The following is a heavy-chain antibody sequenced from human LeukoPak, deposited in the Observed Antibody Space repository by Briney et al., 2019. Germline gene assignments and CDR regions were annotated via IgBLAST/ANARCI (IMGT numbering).Heavy chain of an antibody. CDR1: GGSISTSSYY. CDR2: IFYSGST. V-gene: IGHV4-39*07. J-gene: IGHJ3*02. D-gene: IGHD2-2*01. CDR3: ARGQGIVVVPAAIGLRGLDAFDI. Sequence: SETLSLTCTVSGGSISTSSYYWGWVRQPPGKGLEWIGNIFYSGSTYYSPSLKSRVTISLDTSKNQFSLKLSSVTAADTAVYYCARGQGIVVVPAAIGLRGLDAFDIWGQGTMVTVSS.